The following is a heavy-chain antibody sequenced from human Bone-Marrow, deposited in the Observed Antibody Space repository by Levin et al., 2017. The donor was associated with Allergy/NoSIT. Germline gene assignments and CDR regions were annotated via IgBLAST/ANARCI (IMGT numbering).Heavy chain of an antibody. CDR1: GFSFTSYT. Sequence: GGSLRLSCAASGFSFTSYTMHWVRQAPGKGLEWVSSIRSAGTYIHYADSVKGRFTISRDNANNSVSLEMSSLRAEDTALHYCPRGGGSQKGGLDVWGQGTTVTVSS. CDR2: IRSAGTYI. J-gene: IGHJ6*02. CDR3: PRGGGSQKGGLDV. D-gene: IGHD3-10*01. V-gene: IGHV3-21*01.